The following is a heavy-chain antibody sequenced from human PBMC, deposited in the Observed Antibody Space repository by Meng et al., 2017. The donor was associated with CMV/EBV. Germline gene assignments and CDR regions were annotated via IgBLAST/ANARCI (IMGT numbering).Heavy chain of an antibody. CDR2: IKSKTDGGTT. J-gene: IGHJ3*02. D-gene: IGHD2-2*01. Sequence: GESLMISCAASGFTLSNAWMSRVRQAPGKGLEWVGRIKSKTDGGTTDYAAPVKGRFTISRDDSKNTLYLQMNSLKTEDTAVYYCTTDPRQIGYCSSTSCSHDAFDIWGQGTMVTVSS. V-gene: IGHV3-15*01. CDR3: TTDPRQIGYCSSTSCSHDAFDI. CDR1: GFTLSNAW.